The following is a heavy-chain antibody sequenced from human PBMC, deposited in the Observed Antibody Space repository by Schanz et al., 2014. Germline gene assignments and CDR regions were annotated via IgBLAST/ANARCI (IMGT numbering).Heavy chain of an antibody. J-gene: IGHJ4*02. CDR1: GFTFRSYR. D-gene: IGHD1-26*01. Sequence: GQLVESGGGFVQPGGSLRLSCAASGFTFRSYRLHWVRQAPGKGLEWVAVIWYDGTNTYYADSVKGRFTISRDNAKNSLYLQMNSLRDEDTAVYYCARGGATRFDYWGQGTLVTVSS. CDR2: IWYDGTNT. V-gene: IGHV3-33*08. CDR3: ARGGATRFDY.